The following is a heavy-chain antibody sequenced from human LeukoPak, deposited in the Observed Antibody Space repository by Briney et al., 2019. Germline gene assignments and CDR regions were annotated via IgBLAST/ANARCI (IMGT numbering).Heavy chain of an antibody. CDR1: GFTFDDYG. CDR3: ARDGGDGYSSSYFDY. D-gene: IGHD3-22*01. Sequence: GGSLRLSCAASGFTFDDYGMSWVRQAPGKGLEWVSGINWNGGSTGYADSVKGRFIISRDNAKNSLYLQMNSLRAEDTALYYCARDGGDGYSSSYFDYWGQGTLVTVSS. J-gene: IGHJ4*02. CDR2: INWNGGST. V-gene: IGHV3-20*04.